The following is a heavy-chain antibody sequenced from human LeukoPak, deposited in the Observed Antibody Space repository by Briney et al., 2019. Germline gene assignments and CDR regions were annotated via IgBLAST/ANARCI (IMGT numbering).Heavy chain of an antibody. CDR2: IYYSGST. Sequence: SETLSLTCTVSGGSISSSSYYWGWIRQPPGKGLEWIGSIYYSGSTYYNPSLKSRVTISVDTSKNQFSLKLSSVTAADTAVHYCARPSGSYHFDYWGQGTLVTVSS. J-gene: IGHJ4*02. D-gene: IGHD1-26*01. CDR3: ARPSGSYHFDY. CDR1: GGSISSSSYY. V-gene: IGHV4-39*01.